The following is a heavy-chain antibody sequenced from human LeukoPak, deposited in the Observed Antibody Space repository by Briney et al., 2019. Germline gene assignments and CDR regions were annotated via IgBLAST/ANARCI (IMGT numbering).Heavy chain of an antibody. J-gene: IGHJ4*02. CDR2: VLNSGST. Sequence: SETLSLICTVSGASTGTSYWSWIRQPPRKQLEWIGYVLNSGSTNYNPSLRSRVTISVDTSKNEFSLKLTSLTAADTAVYYCARATAFYFIDNWGQGTLVTVSS. V-gene: IGHV4-59*01. CDR1: GASTGTSY. CDR3: ARATAFYFIDN. D-gene: IGHD3-10*01.